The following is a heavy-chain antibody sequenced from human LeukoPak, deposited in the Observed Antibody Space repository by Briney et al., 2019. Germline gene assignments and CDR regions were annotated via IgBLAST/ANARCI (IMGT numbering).Heavy chain of an antibody. J-gene: IGHJ4*02. CDR1: GFAFSSYW. V-gene: IGHV3-7*04. CDR3: ARDQDYGALPPDY. Sequence: GSLRLSCAASGFAFSSYWMSWVRQAPGKGLEWVANIKQDGSDKYYVDSVKGRFTISRDNAESSLFLQMNSLRAEDTAVYYCARDQDYGALPPDYWGQGTLVTVSS. D-gene: IGHD4-17*01. CDR2: IKQDGSDK.